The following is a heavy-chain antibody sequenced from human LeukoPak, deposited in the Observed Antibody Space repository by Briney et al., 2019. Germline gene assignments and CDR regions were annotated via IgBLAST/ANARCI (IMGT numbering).Heavy chain of an antibody. CDR2: IYYSGST. D-gene: IGHD3-10*01. J-gene: IGHJ6*03. CDR3: ARDNYYGSGSPRYYYYYMDV. V-gene: IGHV4-59*01. Sequence: SETLSLTCTVSGGSISSYYWSWIRQPPGKGLEWIGYIYYSGSTNYNPSLKRRVTISVDTSKNQFSLKLSSVTAADTAVYYCARDNYYGSGSPRYYYYYMDVWGKGTTVTVSS. CDR1: GGSISSYY.